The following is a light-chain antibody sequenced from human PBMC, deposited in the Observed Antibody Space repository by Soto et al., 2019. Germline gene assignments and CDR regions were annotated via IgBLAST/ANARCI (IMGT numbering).Light chain of an antibody. J-gene: IGKJ5*01. V-gene: IGKV3-15*01. CDR3: QQYNKWSLIT. CDR1: QSIGSN. CDR2: GAS. Sequence: EIVMTQSPATLSVSPGDTATLSCRASQSIGSNVGWYQQKPGQAPRLLIYGASTRATGISARFSGSGSGTEFSLTISSLQSEDLAVYYCQQYNKWSLITFGQGTRLEIK.